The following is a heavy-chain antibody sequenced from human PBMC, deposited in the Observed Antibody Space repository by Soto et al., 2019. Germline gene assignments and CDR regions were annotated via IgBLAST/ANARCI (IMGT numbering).Heavy chain of an antibody. Sequence: SETLSLTCAVYGGSFSGYYWTWIRQHPGKGLEWIGYIYYSGSTYYNPSLKSRVTISVDTSKNQFSLKLSSVTAADTAVYYCASSGQYSLIGGSSFMSYYYYGMDVWGQGTTVTVSS. CDR2: IYYSGST. V-gene: IGHV4-34*01. CDR3: ASSGQYSLIGGSSFMSYYYYGMDV. D-gene: IGHD1-26*01. J-gene: IGHJ6*02. CDR1: GGSFSGYY.